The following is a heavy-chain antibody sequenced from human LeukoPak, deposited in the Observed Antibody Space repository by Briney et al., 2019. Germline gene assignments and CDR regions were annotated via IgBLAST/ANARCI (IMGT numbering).Heavy chain of an antibody. Sequence: GGSLRLSCAASGFTFSDYYMSWIRQAPGKGLEWVSYISSSGSTIYYADSVKGRFTISRDNAKNSLYLQMNSLRAEDTAVYYCARVGYDILTGYYWDAFDIWGQGTMVTVSS. D-gene: IGHD3-9*01. CDR3: ARVGYDILTGYYWDAFDI. J-gene: IGHJ3*02. CDR1: GFTFSDYY. V-gene: IGHV3-11*04. CDR2: ISSSGSTI.